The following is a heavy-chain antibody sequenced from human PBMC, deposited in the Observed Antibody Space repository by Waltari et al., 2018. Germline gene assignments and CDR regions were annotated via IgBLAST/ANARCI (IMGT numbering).Heavy chain of an antibody. CDR2: IKQDGSEK. D-gene: IGHD5-12*01. V-gene: IGHV3-7*01. CDR3: ARDRGDGYTMDV. J-gene: IGHJ6*03. CDR1: GFTFSSYW. Sequence: EVQLVESGGGLVQPGGSLRLSCAASGFTFSSYWLSWVRQAPGKGLEWVANIKQDGSEKYYVDSVKGRFTISRDNAKNSLYLQMNSLRAEDTAVYYSARDRGDGYTMDVWGKGTTVTVSS.